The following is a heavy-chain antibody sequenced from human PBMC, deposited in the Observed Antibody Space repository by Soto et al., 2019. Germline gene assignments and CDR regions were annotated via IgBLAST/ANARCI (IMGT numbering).Heavy chain of an antibody. V-gene: IGHV1-46*03. CDR3: ARGGAGGLRYFDWLDPGYYLYGMDV. CDR2: IHPSGGST. Sequence: ASVKVSCKASGYTFTSYYMHWVRQAPGQGLEWMGIIHPSGGSTSYAQKFQGRVTMTRDTSTSTVYMELSSLRSEDTAVYYCARGGAGGLRYFDWLDPGYYLYGMDVWGQ. J-gene: IGHJ6*02. D-gene: IGHD3-9*01. CDR1: GYTFTSYY.